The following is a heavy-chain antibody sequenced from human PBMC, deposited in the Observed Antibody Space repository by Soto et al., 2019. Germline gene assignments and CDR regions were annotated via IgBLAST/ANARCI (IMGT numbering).Heavy chain of an antibody. V-gene: IGHV3-21*01. J-gene: IGHJ6*02. CDR3: ARDPSVVVTAHRDYYYYGMDV. D-gene: IGHD2-21*02. CDR1: GFTFSSYS. CDR2: ISSSSSYI. Sequence: EVQLVESGGGLVKPGGSLRLSCAASGFTFSSYSMNWVRQAPGKGLEWVSSISSSSSYIYYADSVKGRFTISRDNAKNSLLLQMNSLRAEDTAVYYCARDPSVVVTAHRDYYYYGMDVWGQGTTVTVSS.